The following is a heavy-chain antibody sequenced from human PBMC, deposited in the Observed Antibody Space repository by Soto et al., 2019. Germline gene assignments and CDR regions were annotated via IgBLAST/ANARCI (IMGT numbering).Heavy chain of an antibody. CDR3: ARDPAYYFDSSGSYRDYYYGVDV. J-gene: IGHJ6*02. CDR1: GGSISSGGYS. V-gene: IGHV4-30-2*01. CDR2: IYHSGST. Sequence: SETLSLTCAVSGGSISSGGYSWSWIRQPPGKGLEWIGYIYHSGSTYYNPSLKSRVTISVDRSKNQFSLKLSSVTAADTAVYFCARDPAYYFDSSGSYRDYYYGVDVWGQGTTVTVSS. D-gene: IGHD3-22*01.